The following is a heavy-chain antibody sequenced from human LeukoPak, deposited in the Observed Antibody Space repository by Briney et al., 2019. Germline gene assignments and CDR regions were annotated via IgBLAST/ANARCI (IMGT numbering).Heavy chain of an antibody. CDR3: AGAPGYSSSYGLGY. CDR1: GYTFTGYY. CDR2: INPNSGGT. D-gene: IGHD6-13*01. V-gene: IGHV1-2*02. J-gene: IGHJ4*02. Sequence: ASVKVSCTASGYTFTGYYMHWVRQAPGQGLEWMGWINPNSGGTNYAQKFQGRVTMTRDTSISTAYMELSRLRSDDTAVYYCAGAPGYSSSYGLGYWGQGTLVTVSS.